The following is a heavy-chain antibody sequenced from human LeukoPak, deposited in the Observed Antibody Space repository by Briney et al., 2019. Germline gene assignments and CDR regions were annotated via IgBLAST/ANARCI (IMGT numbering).Heavy chain of an antibody. V-gene: IGHV4-34*01. CDR3: ARPRGYGGNSGWFDP. D-gene: IGHD4-23*01. CDR2: INHSGST. Sequence: SETLSLTCAVYGGSFSGYYWSWLRHPPGKGLEWVGEINHSGSTNYNPSLNTRLTISVDTSKNQLSLKLSSVTAADTAVYYCARPRGYGGNSGWFDPGGQGTLGTASS. CDR1: GGSFSGYY. J-gene: IGHJ5*02.